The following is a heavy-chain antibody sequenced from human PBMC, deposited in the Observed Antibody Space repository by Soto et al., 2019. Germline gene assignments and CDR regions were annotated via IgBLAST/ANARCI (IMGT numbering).Heavy chain of an antibody. CDR1: GFTFSSYW. J-gene: IGHJ2*01. V-gene: IGHV3-7*01. D-gene: IGHD3-3*01. CDR3: TRVGSITIFSRGDWYFAL. Sequence: EVQLVESGGGLVQPGGSLRLSCAASGFTFSSYWMSWVRQAPGKGREWVANVKQDGSEKYYVDSVKGRFTIPSDNTNNSLYLQMNRLRAEDTAVYYCTRVGSITIFSRGDWYFALWGRGTLVTVSS. CDR2: VKQDGSEK.